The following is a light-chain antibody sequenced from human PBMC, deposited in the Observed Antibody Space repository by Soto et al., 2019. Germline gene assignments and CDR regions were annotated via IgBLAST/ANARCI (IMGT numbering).Light chain of an antibody. CDR1: QGISNY. Sequence: DIQMTQSPSSLSASVGDRVTITCRASQGISNYLAWYQQIPGKVPKLLISAASTLQSGVPSRFSGSGSETDFTIISSSLQPEDVATYYCQKYTNVPAFGGGTKVEIK. CDR2: AAS. CDR3: QKYTNVPA. V-gene: IGKV1-27*01. J-gene: IGKJ4*01.